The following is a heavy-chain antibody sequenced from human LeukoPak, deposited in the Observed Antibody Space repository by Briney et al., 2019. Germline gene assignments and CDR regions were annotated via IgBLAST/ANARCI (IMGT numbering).Heavy chain of an antibody. D-gene: IGHD5-12*01. CDR2: ISFDGSLK. Sequence: GRSLRLSCAASGFTFSTSAMHWVRQAPGKGLEWVAVISFDGSLKYYADSLKGRFTISRDNSKNTLYLQMNSLRPEDTAVYYCYRGWLRTNQFDPWGQGTLVTVSS. CDR3: YRGWLRTNQFDP. CDR1: GFTFSTSA. V-gene: IGHV3-30*04. J-gene: IGHJ5*02.